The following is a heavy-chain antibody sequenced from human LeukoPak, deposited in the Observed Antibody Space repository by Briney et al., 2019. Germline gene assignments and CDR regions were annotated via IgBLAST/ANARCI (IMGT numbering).Heavy chain of an antibody. CDR1: GGSISSGGYY. D-gene: IGHD6-6*01. V-gene: IGHV4-31*03. J-gene: IGHJ5*02. CDR2: IYYSGST. CDR3: ARAGSSSSSYWFDP. Sequence: SETLSLTCTVSGGSISSGGYYWSWIRQHPGKGLEGIGYIYYSGSTYYNPSLKSRVTISVDTSKNQFSLKLSSVTAADTAVYYCARAGSSSSSYWFDPWGQGTLVTVSS.